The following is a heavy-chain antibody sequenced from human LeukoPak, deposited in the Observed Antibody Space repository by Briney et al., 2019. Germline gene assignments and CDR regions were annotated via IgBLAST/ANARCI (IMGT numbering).Heavy chain of an antibody. J-gene: IGHJ4*02. CDR3: AKAATYCGGDCYGLFDY. CDR2: ISGSGGST. D-gene: IGHD2-21*02. V-gene: IGHV3-23*01. CDR1: GFTFSSYA. Sequence: GGSLRLSCAASGFTFSSYAMSWVREAPGKGLEWVSAISGSGGSTYYADSVKGRFTISRDNSKNTLYLQMNSLRAEDTAVYYCAKAATYCGGDCYGLFDYWGQGTLVTVSS.